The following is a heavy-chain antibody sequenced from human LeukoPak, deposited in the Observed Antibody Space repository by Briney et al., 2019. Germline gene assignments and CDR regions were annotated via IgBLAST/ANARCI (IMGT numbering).Heavy chain of an antibody. Sequence: GGSLRLSCAASGFTFSSYWMSWVRQAPGKGLEWVGNIKQDGSEKYYVEYVKRRFTISRENAKTSLYLQMNRLRAEDTDVSYCARAVSGYYSYYMDVWGKGTTVTVSS. CDR1: GFTFSSYW. D-gene: IGHD1-14*01. J-gene: IGHJ6*03. CDR2: IKQDGSEK. V-gene: IGHV3-7*01. CDR3: ARAVSGYYSYYMDV.